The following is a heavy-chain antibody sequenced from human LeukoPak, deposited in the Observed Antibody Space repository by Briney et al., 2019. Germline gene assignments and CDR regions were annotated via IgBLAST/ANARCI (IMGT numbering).Heavy chain of an antibody. D-gene: IGHD5-12*01. Sequence: GGSLRLSCGASGSTFSTYWMHWVRQAPGKGLVWVSGINGDGTSTTYMDSVKGRFTISRDKAKNTLYLQMNSLRTEDTAVYYCASDQEREYSGYDPFDYWGQGTLVTVSS. CDR2: INGDGTST. CDR3: ASDQEREYSGYDPFDY. CDR1: GSTFSTYW. J-gene: IGHJ4*02. V-gene: IGHV3-74*01.